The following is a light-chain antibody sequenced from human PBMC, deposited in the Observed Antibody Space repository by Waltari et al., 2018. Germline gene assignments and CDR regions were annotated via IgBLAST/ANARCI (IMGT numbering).Light chain of an antibody. CDR1: SPNIGVRHD. CDR2: GTN. CDR3: QSFDVSLSGGVI. Sequence: QSVLTQPPSVSVAPGPRVTFACTGTSPNIGVRHDCHWAQGFSVTAPNLLIYGTNNRPAGVPDRFSGSKSGMSASLAITGLQAEDEADYYCQSFDVSLSGGVIFGGGTKVTVL. V-gene: IGLV1-40*01. J-gene: IGLJ2*01.